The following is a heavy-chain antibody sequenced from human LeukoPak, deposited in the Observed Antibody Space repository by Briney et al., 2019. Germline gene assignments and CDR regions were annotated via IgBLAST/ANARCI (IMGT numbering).Heavy chain of an antibody. Sequence: GGSLRLSCAASGFAFNKYWMHWVRQAPGKGLVWISRINGDGSTTSYADSVKGGFTISRDNAKNTLYLQMSSLRAEDTAVYYCATGNYYDSRGYYTFGHWGQGTLVTVSS. D-gene: IGHD3-22*01. CDR2: INGDGSTT. J-gene: IGHJ4*02. V-gene: IGHV3-74*01. CDR3: ATGNYYDSRGYYTFGH. CDR1: GFAFNKYW.